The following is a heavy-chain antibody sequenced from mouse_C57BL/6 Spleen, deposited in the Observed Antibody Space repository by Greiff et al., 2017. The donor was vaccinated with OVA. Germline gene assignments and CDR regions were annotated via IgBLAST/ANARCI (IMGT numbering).Heavy chain of an antibody. CDR2: ISSGSSTI. D-gene: IGHD4-1*01. J-gene: IGHJ2*01. CDR1: GFTFSDYG. Sequence: EVKLMESGGGLVKPGGSLKLSCAASGFTFSDYGMHWVRQAPEKGLEWVAYISSGSSTIYYADTVKGRFTISRDNAKNTLFLQMTSLRSEDTAMYYCARWGLTGDFDYWGQGTTLTVSS. CDR3: ARWGLTGDFDY. V-gene: IGHV5-17*01.